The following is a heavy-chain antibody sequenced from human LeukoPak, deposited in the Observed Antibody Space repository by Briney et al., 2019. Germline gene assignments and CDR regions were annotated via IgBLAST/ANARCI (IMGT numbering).Heavy chain of an antibody. D-gene: IGHD3-3*01. J-gene: IGHJ4*02. V-gene: IGHV4-4*07. CDR1: GASISDYY. CDR2: ISTTGST. Sequence: SDTLSLTCTVSGASISDYYWSWIRQSAGKGLEWIGRISTTGSTYYNPSFQSRVTMSADPSKTLFFLRLRSVTAADTAVYYCARSPSTIGWNWGYYFDYWGQGSLVTVS. CDR3: ARSPSTIGWNWGYYFDY.